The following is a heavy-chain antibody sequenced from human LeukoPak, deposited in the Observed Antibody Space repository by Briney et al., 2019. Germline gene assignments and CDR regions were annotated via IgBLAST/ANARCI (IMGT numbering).Heavy chain of an antibody. CDR1: GFTFSSYA. V-gene: IGHV3-23*01. Sequence: GGSLRLPCAASGFTFSSYAMSWVRQAPGKGLEWVSAISGSGGSTYYADSVKGRFTISEDNSKNTLYLQMNSLRAEDTAVYYCAKDDYGDPGYFQHWGQGTLVTVSS. D-gene: IGHD4-17*01. CDR2: ISGSGGST. J-gene: IGHJ1*01. CDR3: AKDDYGDPGYFQH.